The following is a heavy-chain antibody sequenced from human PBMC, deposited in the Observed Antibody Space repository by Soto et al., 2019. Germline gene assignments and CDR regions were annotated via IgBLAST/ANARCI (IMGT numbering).Heavy chain of an antibody. V-gene: IGHV1-3*01. CDR1: GYTSTSYA. D-gene: IGHD5-18*01. Sequence: ASVKVSCKASGYTSTSYAMHWVRQAPGQRLEWMGWINAGNGNTKYSQKFQGKVTITRDTSASTAYMELSSLRSEDTAVYYCARDTAMVKSFDYWGQGTLVTVSS. CDR3: ARDTAMVKSFDY. CDR2: INAGNGNT. J-gene: IGHJ4*02.